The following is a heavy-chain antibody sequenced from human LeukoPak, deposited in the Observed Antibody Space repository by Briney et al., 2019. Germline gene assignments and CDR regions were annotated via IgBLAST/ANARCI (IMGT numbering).Heavy chain of an antibody. D-gene: IGHD5-18*01. CDR1: GGSISSGSYY. CDR2: IYTSGST. J-gene: IGHJ3*02. V-gene: IGHV4-61*02. CDR3: ARLDTAMVTADAFDI. Sequence: SETLSLTCTVSGGSISSGSYYWSWIRQPAGKGLEWIRRIYTSGSTNYNPSLKSRVTISVDTSKNQFSLKLSSVTAADTAVYYCARLDTAMVTADAFDIWGQGTMVTVSS.